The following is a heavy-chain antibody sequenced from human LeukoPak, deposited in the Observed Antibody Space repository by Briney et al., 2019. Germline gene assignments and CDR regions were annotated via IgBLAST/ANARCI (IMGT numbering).Heavy chain of an antibody. J-gene: IGHJ4*02. V-gene: IGHV3-15*01. CDR3: TTPLRYSTYSYQD. Sequence: PGGSLRLSCAASGFTLSNVWVTWVRQAPGKGLEWVGRIKRAIDGGTTDYGAPVKGRFTISREDSKDTLYLHMNSLKSEDTAVYYCTTPLRYSTYSYQDWGQGTLVTVSS. CDR1: GFTLSNVW. CDR2: IKRAIDGGTT. D-gene: IGHD5-12*01.